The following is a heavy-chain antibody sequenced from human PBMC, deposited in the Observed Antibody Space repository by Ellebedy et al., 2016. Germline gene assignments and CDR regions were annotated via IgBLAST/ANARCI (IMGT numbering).Heavy chain of an antibody. Sequence: GGSLRLSXAASGLTFSGSAIHWVRQASGKGLEWVGRIRSRANNYATVYDVSVKGRFTISRDDSKNTAYLQMNGLKTEDTAVYYCSRLYGDSGYNLDWWGQGTLVTVSS. J-gene: IGHJ4*02. D-gene: IGHD4-17*01. CDR3: SRLYGDSGYNLDW. V-gene: IGHV3-73*01. CDR1: GLTFSGSA. CDR2: IRSRANNYAT.